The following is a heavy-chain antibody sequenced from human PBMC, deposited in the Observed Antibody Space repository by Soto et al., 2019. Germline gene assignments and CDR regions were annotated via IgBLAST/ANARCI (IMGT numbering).Heavy chain of an antibody. CDR1: GYTFTSYD. V-gene: IGHV1-8*01. J-gene: IGHJ6*03. CDR2: MNPNRGNT. Sequence: QVQLVQSGAEVKKPGASVKVSCKASGYTFTSYDINWVRQATGQGLEWMGWMNPNRGNTGYAQKFQGRVTMTRNTSISTAYMELSSLRSEDTAVYYCARGLDIVVVVAATDYYYYYMDVWGKGTTVTVSS. D-gene: IGHD2-15*01. CDR3: ARGLDIVVVVAATDYYYYYMDV.